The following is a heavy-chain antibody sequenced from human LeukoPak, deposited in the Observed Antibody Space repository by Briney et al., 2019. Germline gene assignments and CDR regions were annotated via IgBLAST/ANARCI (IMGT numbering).Heavy chain of an antibody. CDR2: IIPIFGTA. CDR1: GGTFSSYA. V-gene: IGHV1-69*01. J-gene: IGHJ4*02. Sequence: ASVKVSCKASGGTFSSYAISWVRQAPGQGLEWMGGIIPIFGTANYAQKFQGKVTITADESTSTAYMELGSLRSEDTAVYYCARGTASKSRFDYWGQGTLVTVSS. D-gene: IGHD2-8*02. CDR3: ARGTASKSRFDY.